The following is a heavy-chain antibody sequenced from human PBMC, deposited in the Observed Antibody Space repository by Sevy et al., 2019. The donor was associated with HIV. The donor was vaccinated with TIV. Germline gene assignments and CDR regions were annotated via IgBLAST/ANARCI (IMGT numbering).Heavy chain of an antibody. CDR3: ASDRYYDASGYYYYYYGMDV. CDR2: IDSGGST. V-gene: IGHV3-66*01. J-gene: IGHJ6*02. Sequence: GGSLRLSCEASGFTVSGNYMAWVRLAPGKGLEWVSLIDSGGSTYYADSVKGRFTISRDNAKYNLYLQMNPLRSAETAVYFCASDRYYDASGYYYYYYGMDVWGQGTTVTVSS. D-gene: IGHD3-22*01. CDR1: GFTVSGNY.